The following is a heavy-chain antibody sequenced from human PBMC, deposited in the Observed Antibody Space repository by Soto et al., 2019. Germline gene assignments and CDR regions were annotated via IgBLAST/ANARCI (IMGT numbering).Heavy chain of an antibody. CDR2: INAGNGNT. Sequence: QVQLVQSGAEEKKPGASVKVSCKASGYTFTSYAMHWVRQAPGQRLEWMGWINAGNGNTKYSQKLQGRVTITRDTSASTAYMELSRLRSEDTAVYYCARGSGYYYWDDYWGQGSLVTVSS. CDR1: GYTFTSYA. J-gene: IGHJ4*02. V-gene: IGHV1-3*05. D-gene: IGHD3-22*01. CDR3: ARGSGYYYWDDY.